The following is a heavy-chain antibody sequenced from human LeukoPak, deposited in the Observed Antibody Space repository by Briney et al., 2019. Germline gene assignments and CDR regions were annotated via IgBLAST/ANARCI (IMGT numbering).Heavy chain of an antibody. D-gene: IGHD3-10*01. V-gene: IGHV3-66*01. Sequence: GGSLRLSCAASGFTVSSNYMSWVRQAPGKGLEGVSVIYSGGSTYYADSVKGRFTISRDNSKNTLYLQMNSLRAEDTAVYYCAREFGQVGTMVRGRYYYYYGMDVWGQGTMVTVSS. CDR2: IYSGGST. CDR3: AREFGQVGTMVRGRYYYYYGMDV. J-gene: IGHJ6*02. CDR1: GFTVSSNY.